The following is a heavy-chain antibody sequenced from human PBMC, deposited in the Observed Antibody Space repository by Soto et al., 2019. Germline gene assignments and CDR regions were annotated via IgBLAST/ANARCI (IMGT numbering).Heavy chain of an antibody. CDR2: INSDGSST. D-gene: IGHD3-16*02. CDR3: AVGYNVWGSYRPSDY. J-gene: IGHJ4*02. V-gene: IGHV3-74*01. Sequence: GGSLRLSCAASGFTFSSYWMHWVRQAPGKGLVWVSRINSDGSSTSYADSVKGRFTISRANAKNTLYLQMNSLRAEGTAVYYCAVGYNVWGSYRPSDYWGQGTLVTVSS. CDR1: GFTFSSYW.